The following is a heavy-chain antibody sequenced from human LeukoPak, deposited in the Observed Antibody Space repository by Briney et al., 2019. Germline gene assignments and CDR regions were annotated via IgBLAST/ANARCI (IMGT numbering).Heavy chain of an antibody. CDR2: ISANNDHT. CDR1: GNTFTNYG. J-gene: IGHJ6*02. D-gene: IGHD4-17*01. Sequence: ASVKVSCKASGNTFTNYGISRVRQAPGRGLEWMGWISANNDHTYYSQKFQGRVTMTTDTSTSTAYMELRSLRSDDTAVYYCAGEERYGDYVYGMDVWGQGTTVTVSS. V-gene: IGHV1-18*01. CDR3: AGEERYGDYVYGMDV.